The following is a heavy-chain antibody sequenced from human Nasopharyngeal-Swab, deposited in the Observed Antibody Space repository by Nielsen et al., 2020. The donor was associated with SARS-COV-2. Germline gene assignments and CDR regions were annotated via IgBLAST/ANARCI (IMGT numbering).Heavy chain of an antibody. Sequence: GESLKISCAASGFSFSTYSMNWVRQAPGKGLEWVSSISPTSTYIYYADSVKGRFTISRDNTRNSLYLQMNSLTAEDTAAYYCATAGVSVRSYYFDYWGQGTLVTASS. CDR3: ATAGVSVRSYYFDY. J-gene: IGHJ4*02. D-gene: IGHD3-10*02. V-gene: IGHV3-21*01. CDR1: GFSFSTYS. CDR2: ISPTSTYI.